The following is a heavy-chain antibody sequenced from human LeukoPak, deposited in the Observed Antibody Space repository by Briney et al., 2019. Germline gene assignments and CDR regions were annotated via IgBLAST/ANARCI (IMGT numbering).Heavy chain of an antibody. CDR3: AREGYYYYMDV. CDR1: GGSISSSSYY. CDR2: IYYSGST. V-gene: IGHV4-39*07. Sequence: SETLSLTCTVSGGSISSSSYYWGWIRQPPGKGLEWIGSIYYSGSTYYNPSLKSRVTISVDTSKNQFSLKLSSVTATDTAVYYCAREGYYYYMDVWGKGTTVTVSS. J-gene: IGHJ6*03.